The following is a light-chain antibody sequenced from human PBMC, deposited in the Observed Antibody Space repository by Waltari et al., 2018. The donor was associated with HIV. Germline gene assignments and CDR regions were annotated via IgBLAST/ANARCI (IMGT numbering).Light chain of an antibody. CDR2: DVI. CDR3: SSYTRSSTVI. J-gene: IGLJ2*01. Sequence: QSALSQPASVSGFPEQSITISCTGSGSDVGSYNRVSWYQQVPNKAPKLLIYDVIQRPSGVSSRFSGSKSGNTASLTISGLQADDEADYYCSSYTRSSTVIFGVGTKVAVL. V-gene: IGLV2-23*02. CDR1: GSDVGSYNR.